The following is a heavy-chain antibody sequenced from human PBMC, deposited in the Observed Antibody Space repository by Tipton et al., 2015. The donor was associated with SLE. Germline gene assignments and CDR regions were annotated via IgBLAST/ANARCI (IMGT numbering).Heavy chain of an antibody. D-gene: IGHD3-9*01. CDR3: ARDRDRLVLF. J-gene: IGHJ4*02. CDR1: GFTFSSYA. Sequence: SLRLSCAASGFTFSSYAMHWVRQAPGKGLEWVAVISYDGSNKYYADSVKGRFTISRDNSKNTLYLQMNSLRAEDTAVYYCARDRDRLVLFWGQGTLVTVSS. V-gene: IGHV3-30-3*01. CDR2: ISYDGSNK.